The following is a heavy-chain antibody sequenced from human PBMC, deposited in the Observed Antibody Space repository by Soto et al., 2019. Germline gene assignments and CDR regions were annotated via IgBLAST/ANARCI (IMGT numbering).Heavy chain of an antibody. Sequence: PGASLQISCKGSGFSFASYWIGWVRQMPGKGLEWMGIIYPGDSDTRYSPSFQGQVTISADKSISTAYLQWSSLKASDTAMYYCASSIVLMGLDVWGRGTTVTVSS. J-gene: IGHJ6*02. CDR2: IYPGDSDT. CDR3: ASSIVLMGLDV. V-gene: IGHV5-51*01. CDR1: GFSFASYW. D-gene: IGHD2-8*01.